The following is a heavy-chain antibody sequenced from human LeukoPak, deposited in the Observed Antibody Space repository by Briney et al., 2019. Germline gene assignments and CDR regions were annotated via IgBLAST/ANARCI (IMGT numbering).Heavy chain of an antibody. D-gene: IGHD5-12*01. V-gene: IGHV4-59*01. J-gene: IGHJ4*02. CDR2: IYYSGST. CDR3: ARASGYYRSFDY. Sequence: SETLSLTCTVSGGSISTYYWVWVRQPPGKGLEWIGSIYYSGSTNYNPSLESRVTISVDTSKNQFSLKLNSVTAADTAVYYCARASGYYRSFDYWGQGTLVTVSS. CDR1: GGSISTYY.